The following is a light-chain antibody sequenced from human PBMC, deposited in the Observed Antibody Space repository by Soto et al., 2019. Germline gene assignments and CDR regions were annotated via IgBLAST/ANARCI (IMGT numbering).Light chain of an antibody. V-gene: IGLV2-14*01. Sequence: QSALTQPASVSGSPGQSITISCTGTSSDVGGYNYVSWYQQHPGKAPKLMIYEVSNRPSGVSNRFSGSKSGNTASLTISGLRAEEGGDYYCSQCTTSRPLGVFGGGTKLTVL. CDR3: SQCTTSRPLGV. CDR2: EVS. J-gene: IGLJ2*01. CDR1: SSDVGGYNY.